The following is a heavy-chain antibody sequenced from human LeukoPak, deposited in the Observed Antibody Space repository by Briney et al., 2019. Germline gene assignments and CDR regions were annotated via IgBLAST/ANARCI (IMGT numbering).Heavy chain of an antibody. V-gene: IGHV1-2*06. D-gene: IGHD4-17*01. Sequence: ASVKVSCKASGYTFTGYYMHWVRPAPGQGLEWMGRINPNSGGTNYAQKFQGRVTMTRDTSISTAYMELSRLRSDDTAVYYCARDRYGEEGFDPWGQGTLVTVSS. CDR3: ARDRYGEEGFDP. CDR2: INPNSGGT. J-gene: IGHJ5*02. CDR1: GYTFTGYY.